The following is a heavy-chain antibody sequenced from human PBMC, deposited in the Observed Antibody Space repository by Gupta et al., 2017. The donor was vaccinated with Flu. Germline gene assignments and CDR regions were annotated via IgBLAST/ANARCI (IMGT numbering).Heavy chain of an antibody. D-gene: IGHD2-8*01. CDR3: ARVVRWGGYYYGMDV. V-gene: IGHV3-13*01. CDR2: IGTAGDT. J-gene: IGHJ6*02. Sequence: QATGKGLEWVSAIGTAGDTYYPGSVKGRFTISRENAKNSLYLQMNSLRAGDTAVYYCARVVRWGGYYYGMDVWGQGTTVTVSS.